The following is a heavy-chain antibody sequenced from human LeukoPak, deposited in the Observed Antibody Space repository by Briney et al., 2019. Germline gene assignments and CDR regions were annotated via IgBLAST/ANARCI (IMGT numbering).Heavy chain of an antibody. V-gene: IGHV3-30*02. CDR2: IRYDENTK. CDR1: GFPFSSYG. CDR3: AKENTRDGYRHFHY. Sequence: GGSLRLSCTASGFPFSSYGMQGVRQAPGKGLEWVACIRYDENTKYYADSVKGRFTVSRDNSENTLFLQMNSLRAEDTAVYYCAKENTRDGYRHFHYWGQRTLVAVSS. J-gene: IGHJ4*02. D-gene: IGHD5-24*01.